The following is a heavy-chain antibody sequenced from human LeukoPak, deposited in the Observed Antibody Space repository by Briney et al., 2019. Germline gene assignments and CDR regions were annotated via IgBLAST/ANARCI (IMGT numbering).Heavy chain of an antibody. CDR3: ASGSYGKSVHFDY. D-gene: IGHD5-18*01. CDR2: INHSGST. CDR1: GFTVSSNY. J-gene: IGHJ4*02. Sequence: PGGSLRLSCSASGFTVSSNYMIWVRQAPGKGLEWSGEINHSGSTNYNPSHKSRVTISVDTSKNQFSLQLSSVTAADTAVYYCASGSYGKSVHFDYWGQGTLVTVSS. V-gene: IGHV4-34*01.